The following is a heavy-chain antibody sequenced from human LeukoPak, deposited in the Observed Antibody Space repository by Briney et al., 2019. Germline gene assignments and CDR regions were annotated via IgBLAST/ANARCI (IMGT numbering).Heavy chain of an antibody. V-gene: IGHV3-48*01. Sequence: GGSLRLSCAASGFTFSSYSMNWVRQAPGKGLECVSYISSSSSTIYYADSVKGRFTTSRDNAKNSLYLQMNSLRAEDTAVYYCARDNDDYGDYASDYWGQGTLVTVSS. CDR2: ISSSSSTI. CDR3: ARDNDDYGDYASDY. J-gene: IGHJ4*02. D-gene: IGHD4-17*01. CDR1: GFTFSSYS.